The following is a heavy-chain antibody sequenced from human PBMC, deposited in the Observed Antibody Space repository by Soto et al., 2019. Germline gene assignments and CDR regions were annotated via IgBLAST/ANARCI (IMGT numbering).Heavy chain of an antibody. V-gene: IGHV3-9*01. CDR1: GFTFDDYA. CDR2: ISWNSGSI. J-gene: IGHJ4*02. CDR3: AKGRYNRYTYLDY. D-gene: IGHD1-1*01. Sequence: EVQLVESGGGLVQPGRSLRLSCAASGFTFDDYAMHWVRQAPGKRLEWVSGISWNSGSIDYADSVKGRFTISRDNAKNSLYLQMNSLRAEATALYYWAKGRYNRYTYLDYWGQGTLVTVSS.